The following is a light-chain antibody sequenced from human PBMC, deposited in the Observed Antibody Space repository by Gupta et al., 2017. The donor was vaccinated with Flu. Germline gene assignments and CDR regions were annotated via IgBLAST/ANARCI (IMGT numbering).Light chain of an antibody. J-gene: IGLJ3*02. CDR2: RDS. CDR1: SSNIGRNY. CDR3: ATGVDSLSGV. Sequence: GSSSNIGRNYVYWYQQFPGTVPKLLVYRDSERPSGVPARFSGSRAGTSASLAISGLRSEDEADYYCATGVDSLSGVFGGGTKLTVL. V-gene: IGLV1-47*01.